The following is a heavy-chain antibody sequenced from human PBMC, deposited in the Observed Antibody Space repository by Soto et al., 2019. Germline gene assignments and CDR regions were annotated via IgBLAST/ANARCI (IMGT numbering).Heavy chain of an antibody. CDR2: TTGSGANK. CDR1: GFTFKNYA. CDR3: SKDGDFGEDGPAEYFEH. J-gene: IGHJ1*01. Sequence: EVNLLESGGGVVQPGESLRISCVGSGFTFKNYAMTWVRQAPGKGLEWVSGTTGSGANKHYADSVRGRFTISRDNSKKTLYMEMKSLRVEDPAVYYCSKDGDFGEDGPAEYFEHWGQGTLVTVSS. D-gene: IGHD4-17*01. V-gene: IGHV3-23*01.